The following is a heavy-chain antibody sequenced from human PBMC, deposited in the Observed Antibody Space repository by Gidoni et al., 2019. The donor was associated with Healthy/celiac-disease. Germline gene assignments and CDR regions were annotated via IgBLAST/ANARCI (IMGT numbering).Heavy chain of an antibody. CDR3: ARVDYGGFDY. CDR2: ISSSSSTI. D-gene: IGHD4-17*01. V-gene: IGHV3-48*02. J-gene: IGHJ4*02. Sequence: EVQLVESGGGLVQPGGALRLSCAASGFTFSSYSMNWVRQAPGKGLEWVSYISSSSSTIYYADAVKGRFTISRDNAKNSLYLQMNSLRDEDTAVYYCARVDYGGFDYWGQGTLVTVSS. CDR1: GFTFSSYS.